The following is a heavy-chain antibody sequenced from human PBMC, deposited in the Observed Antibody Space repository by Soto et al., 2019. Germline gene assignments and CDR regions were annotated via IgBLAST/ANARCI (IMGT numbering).Heavy chain of an antibody. CDR1: GGSFSGYY. Sequence: PETLSLTCAVYGGSFSGYYWSWIRQPPGKGLEWIGEINHSGSTNYNPSLKSRVTISVDTSKSQFSLKLSSVTAADTAVYYCARVMYYYDSSALRDYWGQGTLVTVS. J-gene: IGHJ4*02. CDR2: INHSGST. CDR3: ARVMYYYDSSALRDY. D-gene: IGHD3-22*01. V-gene: IGHV4-34*01.